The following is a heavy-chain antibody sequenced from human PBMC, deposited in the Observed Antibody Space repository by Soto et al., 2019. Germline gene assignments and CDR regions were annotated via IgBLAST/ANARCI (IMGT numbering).Heavy chain of an antibody. CDR3: ASASKPITGTTSPNKDYAFDI. V-gene: IGHV4-61*01. CDR2: MSHSGGT. J-gene: IGHJ3*02. Sequence: SETLSLTCAVYGGFVSSGSYYWSWIRQPPGKGLEWIGEMSHSGGTHFNPSLKSRVTISVDTSKNQFSLKLSSVTAADTAVYYCASASKPITGTTSPNKDYAFDIWGQGTMVTVSS. D-gene: IGHD1-7*01. CDR1: GGFVSSGSYY.